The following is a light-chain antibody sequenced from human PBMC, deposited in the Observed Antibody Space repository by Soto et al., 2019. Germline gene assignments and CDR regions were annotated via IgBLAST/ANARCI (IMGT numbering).Light chain of an antibody. Sequence: QSALTQPPSASGSPGQSVTISCTGTSGDVGGYNVFSWYQQHPGKAPKLMIYDISKRPAVVPHRFSGSKSGNAASLTVGVLKAEDEADYCGTSYAGLIKWVFGGGTKLTVL. CDR1: SGDVGGYNV. V-gene: IGLV2-8*01. CDR3: TSYAGLIKWV. CDR2: DIS. J-gene: IGLJ3*02.